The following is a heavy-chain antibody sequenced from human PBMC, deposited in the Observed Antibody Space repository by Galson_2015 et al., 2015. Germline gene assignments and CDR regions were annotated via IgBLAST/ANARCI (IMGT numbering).Heavy chain of an antibody. V-gene: IGHV3-23*01. CDR1: GFTFSSYA. CDR2: ISGSGGTT. CDR3: AKDGAIGYGTQKGWYFEL. J-gene: IGHJ2*01. Sequence: SLRLSCAASGFTFSSYAMNWVRQPPGKGLEWVSGISGSGGTTYYADSVKGRFTISRDNSKNTLYLQMNRLRAGDTAVYYCAKDGAIGYGTQKGWYFELWGRGTLVTVSS. D-gene: IGHD1-1*01.